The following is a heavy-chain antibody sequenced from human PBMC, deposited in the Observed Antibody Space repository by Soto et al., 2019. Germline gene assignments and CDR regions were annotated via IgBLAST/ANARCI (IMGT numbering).Heavy chain of an antibody. CDR3: AADQEGRGYSYG. J-gene: IGHJ4*02. Sequence: GGSLRLSCVDSGYTFSSNAMSWVRQAPGKGLEWVSGISASGGTIHEADSVKGRFTISRDNSKNTLYLQMNSLRAEDTAVYYCAADQEGRGYSYGRGQGTLVTVSS. CDR1: GYTFSSNA. D-gene: IGHD5-18*01. V-gene: IGHV3-23*01. CDR2: ISASGGTI.